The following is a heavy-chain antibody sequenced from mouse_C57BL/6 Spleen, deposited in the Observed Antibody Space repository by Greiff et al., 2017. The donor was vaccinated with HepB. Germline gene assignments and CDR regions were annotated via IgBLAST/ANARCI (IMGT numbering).Heavy chain of an antibody. J-gene: IGHJ3*01. D-gene: IGHD4-1*01. Sequence: VKLMESGAELVRPGASVTLSCKASGYTFTDYEMHWVKQTPVHGLEWIGAIDPETGGTAYNQKFKGKAILTADKSSSTAYMELRSLTSEDSAVYYCTGTGAYWGQGTLVTVSA. V-gene: IGHV1-15*01. CDR3: TGTGAY. CDR1: GYTFTDYE. CDR2: IDPETGGT.